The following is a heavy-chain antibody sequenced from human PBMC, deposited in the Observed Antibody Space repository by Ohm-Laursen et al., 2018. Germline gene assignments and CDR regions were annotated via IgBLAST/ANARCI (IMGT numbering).Heavy chain of an antibody. CDR2: IYTSGST. J-gene: IGHJ4*02. D-gene: IGHD3-10*01. CDR1: GGSISSYY. CDR3: ARDNHYYGSGSYDY. V-gene: IGHV4-4*07. Sequence: SQTLSLTCTVSGGSISSYYWSWIRQPSGKGLEWIGRIYTSGSTNYNPSLKSRVTMSVDTSKNQFSLKLSSVTAADTAVYYCARDNHYYGSGSYDYWGQGTLVTVSS.